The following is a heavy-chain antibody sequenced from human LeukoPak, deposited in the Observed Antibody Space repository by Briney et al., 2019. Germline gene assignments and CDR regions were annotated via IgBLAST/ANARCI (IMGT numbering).Heavy chain of an antibody. Sequence: GGSLRLSCAASGFNFKNYWMHWVRQAPGKGLEWVSRIINDGSSTTYADSVKGRFTISRDNAKDTLYLQMNSLRVEDTAVYYCAKDQVYWGQGTLVTVSS. CDR1: GFNFKNYW. CDR2: IINDGSST. V-gene: IGHV3-74*01. CDR3: AKDQVY. J-gene: IGHJ4*02.